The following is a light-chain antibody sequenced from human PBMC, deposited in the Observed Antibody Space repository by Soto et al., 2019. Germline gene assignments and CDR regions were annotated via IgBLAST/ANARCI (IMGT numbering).Light chain of an antibody. V-gene: IGKV1-39*01. J-gene: IGKJ1*01. CDR1: QGISSY. CDR3: QQSYSTPT. Sequence: IQMTQSPSSLSASVGNIVTIACRASQGISSYLAWYQQKPGKAPKLLIYAASTLQSGVPSRLSGSGSGTDFTLSISSLQPEDFVTYYCQQSYSTPTFGQGTKVDIK. CDR2: AAS.